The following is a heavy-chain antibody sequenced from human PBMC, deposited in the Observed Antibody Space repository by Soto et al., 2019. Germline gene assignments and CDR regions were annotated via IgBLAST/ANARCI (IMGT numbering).Heavy chain of an antibody. V-gene: IGHV4-39*01. Sequence: SKTLSLTCTVTGDSINSRIYDWVRLRQPPGKGLEWIGSIYYSGRTYNNPSLRSRVSMSIDTSKDQFSLKLKSVTAADTALYFCARQRTSVVTQAYFDVWGPGSLVTVSS. CDR2: IYYSGRT. CDR1: GDSINSRIYD. CDR3: ARQRTSVVTQAYFDV. J-gene: IGHJ4*02. D-gene: IGHD2-21*02.